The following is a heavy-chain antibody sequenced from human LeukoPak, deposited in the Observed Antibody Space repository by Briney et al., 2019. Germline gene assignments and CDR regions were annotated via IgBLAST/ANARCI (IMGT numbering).Heavy chain of an antibody. CDR2: IYYSGST. D-gene: IGHD6-19*01. Sequence: SETLSLTCTVSGGSISSGSYYWSWIRQPPGKGLEWIGYIYYSGSTNYNPSLKSRVTISVDTSKNQFSLKLSSVTAADTAVYYCARGREQWLGGDFQHWGQGTLVTVSS. J-gene: IGHJ1*01. V-gene: IGHV4-61*01. CDR1: GGSISSGSYY. CDR3: ARGREQWLGGDFQH.